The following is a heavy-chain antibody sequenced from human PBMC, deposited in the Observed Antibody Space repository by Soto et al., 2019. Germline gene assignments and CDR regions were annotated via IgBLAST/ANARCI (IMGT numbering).Heavy chain of an antibody. CDR2: IMPIFRAP. V-gene: IGHV1-69*13. CDR3: ASRTQRLRYFDAFDY. Sequence: SVQVSCKASGGAFSDYAFSWVRQAPGQGLEWLGGIMPIFRAPDYAQKFQGRVTITADEFTRTAYMEMNSLRSEDTAVYYCASRTQRLRYFDAFDYWGQGTLVTVSS. CDR1: GGAFSDYA. J-gene: IGHJ4*02. D-gene: IGHD3-9*01.